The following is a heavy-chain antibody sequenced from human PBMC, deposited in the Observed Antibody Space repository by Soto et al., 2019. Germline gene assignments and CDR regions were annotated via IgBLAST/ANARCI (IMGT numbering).Heavy chain of an antibody. V-gene: IGHV4-61*01. CDR1: GGSVSSGSYY. D-gene: IGHD2-2*01. J-gene: IGHJ4*02. Sequence: SETLSLTCTVSGGSVSSGSYYWSWIRQPPGKGLEWIGYIYYSGNTNYNPSLKSRVTISLDTSKNQFSLKLSSVTAADTAIYYCPRASTIRGQGTLVTVSS. CDR2: IYYSGNT. CDR3: PRASTI.